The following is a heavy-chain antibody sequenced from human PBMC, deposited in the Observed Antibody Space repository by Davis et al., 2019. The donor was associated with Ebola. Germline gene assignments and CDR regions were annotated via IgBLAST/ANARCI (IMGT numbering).Heavy chain of an antibody. CDR2: IYYSGST. Sequence: SETLSLTCIVSDYSISSGYYWGWIRQPPGKGLERIGYIYYSGSTNYNPSLKSRVTISVDTSKNQFSLKLSSVTAADTAVYYCARDRKYSGSYYFDYWGQGTLVTVSS. J-gene: IGHJ4*02. CDR1: DYSISSGYY. D-gene: IGHD1-26*01. V-gene: IGHV4-61*01. CDR3: ARDRKYSGSYYFDY.